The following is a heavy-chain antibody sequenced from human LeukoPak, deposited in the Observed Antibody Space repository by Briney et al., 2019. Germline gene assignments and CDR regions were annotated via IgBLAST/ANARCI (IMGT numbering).Heavy chain of an antibody. CDR2: ISAYNGNT. J-gene: IGHJ4*02. V-gene: IGHV1-18*01. Sequence: ASVKVSCKASGYTFTSYGISWVRQAPGQGLEWMGWISAYNGNTNYAQKLQGRVTMTTDTSTSTAYMELSSLRSEDTAVYYCARKVPYCSSTSCYDWGQGTLVTVSS. CDR3: ARKVPYCSSTSCYD. D-gene: IGHD2-2*01. CDR1: GYTFTSYG.